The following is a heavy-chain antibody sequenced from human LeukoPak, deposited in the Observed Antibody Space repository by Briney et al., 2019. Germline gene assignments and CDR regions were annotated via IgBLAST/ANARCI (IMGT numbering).Heavy chain of an antibody. J-gene: IGHJ4*02. V-gene: IGHV3-30*18. CDR1: GFSFISYG. D-gene: IGHD4-17*01. CDR3: AKRPSDYGDYVSYFDY. CDR2: ISDDGRSK. Sequence: LGGSLRLSCAASGFSFISYGMHWVRQAPGKGLEWVGVISDDGRSKDYADSVKGRFTISRDNSKDTLYLQMNSLRAEDTAVYYCAKRPSDYGDYVSYFDYWGRGTLVTVSS.